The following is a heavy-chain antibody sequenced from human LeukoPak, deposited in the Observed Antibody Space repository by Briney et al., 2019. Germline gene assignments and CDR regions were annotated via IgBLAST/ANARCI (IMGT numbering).Heavy chain of an antibody. J-gene: IGHJ4*02. Sequence: SETLSLTCTVSGGFISGYYWSWIRQPPGKGLEWIGNIYYTGSTNYIPSLKSRVTISVDTSKNQFSLKLSSVTAADTAVYYCARGYSTSWTYYSDYWGQGTLVTVSS. V-gene: IGHV4-59*01. CDR1: GGFISGYY. D-gene: IGHD2-2*01. CDR2: IYYTGST. CDR3: ARGYSTSWTYYSDY.